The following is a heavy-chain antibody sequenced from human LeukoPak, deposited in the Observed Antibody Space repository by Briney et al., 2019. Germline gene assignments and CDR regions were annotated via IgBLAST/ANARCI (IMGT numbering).Heavy chain of an antibody. V-gene: IGHV4-34*01. CDR3: ARDIGYPDY. J-gene: IGHJ4*02. Sequence: PSETLSLTCAVYGGSFSGYYWSWIRQPPGKGLEWIGEINHSGSTNYNPSLKSRVTISVDTSKNQFSLTLSSVTAADTAVYYCARDIGYPDYWGQGTLVTVSS. D-gene: IGHD5-18*01. CDR2: INHSGST. CDR1: GGSFSGYY.